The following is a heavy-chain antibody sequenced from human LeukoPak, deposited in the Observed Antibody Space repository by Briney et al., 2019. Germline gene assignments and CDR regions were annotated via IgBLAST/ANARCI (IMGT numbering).Heavy chain of an antibody. J-gene: IGHJ4*02. D-gene: IGHD3-16*02. Sequence: GGSLRLSCAASGFTFSSYSMNWVRQAPGKGLEWVSSISSSSSYIYYADSVKGRFTISRDNAKNSLYLQMNSLRAEDTAVYYCAKVRADYVWGSYRSYFDYWGQGTLVTVSS. CDR2: ISSSSSYI. CDR3: AKVRADYVWGSYRSYFDY. CDR1: GFTFSSYS. V-gene: IGHV3-21*04.